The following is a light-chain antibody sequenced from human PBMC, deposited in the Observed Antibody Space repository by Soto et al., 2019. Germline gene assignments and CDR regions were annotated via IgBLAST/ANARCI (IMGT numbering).Light chain of an antibody. V-gene: IGLV2-8*01. J-gene: IGLJ1*01. CDR2: ELT. CDR1: SSDGGGYDY. CDR3: RSYTGGNTSYA. Sequence: QSVLTQPPSASGSPGQSVTISCTGTSSDGGGYDYVSWYQQHPGKAPKLETYELTIRPLVVSSLFSGSNSGNTPSLPVSGLQPEEEDDYYCRSYTGGNTSYAFGAGTKVTAL.